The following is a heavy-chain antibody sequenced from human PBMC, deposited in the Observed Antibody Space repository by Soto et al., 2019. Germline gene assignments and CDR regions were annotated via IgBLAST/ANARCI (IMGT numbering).Heavy chain of an antibody. CDR2: INPNSGGT. V-gene: IGHV1-2*02. D-gene: IGHD6-19*01. Sequence: AASVKVSCKASGYTFTGYYMHWVRQAPGQGLEWMGWINPNSGGTNYAQKFQGRVTMTRDTSISTAYMELSRLRSDDTAVYYCARDRTAVAGQLIYGMDVWGQGTTVTVSS. CDR3: ARDRTAVAGQLIYGMDV. J-gene: IGHJ6*02. CDR1: GYTFTGYY.